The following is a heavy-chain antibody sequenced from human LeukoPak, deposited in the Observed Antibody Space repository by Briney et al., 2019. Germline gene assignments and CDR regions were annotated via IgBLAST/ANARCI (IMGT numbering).Heavy chain of an antibody. CDR3: AKGDPYSSNWLSMDV. Sequence: PGGSLRLSCAGSGFTFNNYAMSWVRQAPGKGLEWLSGISGGGVSTYYADSVKGRFTISRDNSENTLYLQMNSLRAEDTAVYYCAKGDPYSSNWLSMDVWGKGTTVTVSS. CDR2: ISGGGVST. J-gene: IGHJ6*03. D-gene: IGHD6-13*01. CDR1: GFTFNNYA. V-gene: IGHV3-23*01.